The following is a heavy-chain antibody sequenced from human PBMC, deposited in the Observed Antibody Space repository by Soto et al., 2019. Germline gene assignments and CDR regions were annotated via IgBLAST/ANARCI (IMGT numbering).Heavy chain of an antibody. J-gene: IGHJ6*02. Sequence: SETLSLTCAVSGGSISSGGYSWSWIRQPPGKGLEWIGYIYHSGSTYYNPSLKSRVTISVDRSKNQFSLKLSSVTAADTAVYYCARASLTAAGPDYYYYYGMDVWGQGTTVTVSS. CDR3: ARASLTAAGPDYYYYYGMDV. V-gene: IGHV4-30-2*01. CDR1: GGSISSGGYS. CDR2: IYHSGST. D-gene: IGHD6-13*01.